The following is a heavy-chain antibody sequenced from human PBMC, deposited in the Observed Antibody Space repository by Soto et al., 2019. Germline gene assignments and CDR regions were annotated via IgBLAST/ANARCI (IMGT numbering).Heavy chain of an antibody. CDR3: ARGLGPRSVVVGRFDY. D-gene: IGHD2-2*01. CDR1: GGSFSGYY. J-gene: IGHJ4*02. Sequence: SETLSLTCAVYGGSFSGYYWSWIRQPPGKGLEWIGEINHSGSTNYNPSLKSRVTISVDTSKNQFSLKLSSVTAADTAVYYCARGLGPRSVVVGRFDYWGQGTLVTVSS. V-gene: IGHV4-34*01. CDR2: INHSGST.